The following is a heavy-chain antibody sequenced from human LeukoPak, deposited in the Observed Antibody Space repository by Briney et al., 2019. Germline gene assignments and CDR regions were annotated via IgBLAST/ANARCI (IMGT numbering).Heavy chain of an antibody. V-gene: IGHV4-38-2*02. CDR3: ARIYAQYATSWDPFDP. CDR1: GDSISRGYY. J-gene: IGHJ5*02. Sequence: SETLSLTCTVSGDSISRGYYWGWIRQPPGKGPEWIGSVFHTGTTYFHPSLKSRVSMSIDASNNQLFLNVSSVTAADTAVYYCARIYAQYATSWDPFDPWGQGTLVTVSS. CDR2: VFHTGTT. D-gene: IGHD3-16*01.